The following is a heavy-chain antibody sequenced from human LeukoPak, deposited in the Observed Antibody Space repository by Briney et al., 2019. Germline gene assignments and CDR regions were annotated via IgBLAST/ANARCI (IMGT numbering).Heavy chain of an antibody. CDR3: ARDPGGGAAAGTVSSNNWFDP. CDR2: ISSSGSTI. J-gene: IGHJ5*02. CDR1: GFIFSSYE. V-gene: IGHV3-48*03. D-gene: IGHD6-13*01. Sequence: TGGSLRLSCAASGFIFSSYEMNWVRQAPGKGLEWVSYISSSGSTIYYADSVKGRFTISRDNAKNSLYLQMNSLRAEDTAVYYCARDPGGGAAAGTVSSNNWFDPWGQGTLVTVSS.